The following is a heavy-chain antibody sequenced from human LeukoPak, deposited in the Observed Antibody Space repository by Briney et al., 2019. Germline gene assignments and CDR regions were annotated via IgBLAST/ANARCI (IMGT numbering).Heavy chain of an antibody. CDR1: GFTFSSYE. D-gene: IGHD3-22*01. V-gene: IGHV3-30*02. CDR2: IRYDGSNE. Sequence: GGSLRLPCAASGFTFSSYEMNWVRQAPGKGLEWVAFIRYDGSNEYYADSVKGRFTISRDNSKNTLYLQLNSLRPEDTAVYFCAKEDHFYDKTPPDVWGKGTTVTISS. J-gene: IGHJ6*04. CDR3: AKEDHFYDKTPPDV.